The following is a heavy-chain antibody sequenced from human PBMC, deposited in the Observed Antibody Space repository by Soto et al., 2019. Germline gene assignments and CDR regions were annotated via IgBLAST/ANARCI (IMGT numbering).Heavy chain of an antibody. CDR3: ATLPQALIVPAASYFDY. J-gene: IGHJ4*02. CDR2: IGTAGRTT. V-gene: IGHV3-23*01. D-gene: IGHD2-2*01. Sequence: GGSLRLSCAASGSTFSRYAMSWVRRAPGKGLEWVSTIGTAGRTTYYADSVKGRFTISRDNSKDTLYLQMNSLRAEDTAVYYCATLPQALIVPAASYFDYWGQGTLVTVSS. CDR1: GSTFSRYA.